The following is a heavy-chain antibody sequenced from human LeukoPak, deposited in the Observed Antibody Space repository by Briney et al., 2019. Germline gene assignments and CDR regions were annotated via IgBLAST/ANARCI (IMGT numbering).Heavy chain of an antibody. V-gene: IGHV4-59*08. CDR2: IYYSGST. CDR1: GGSISSYY. CDR3: ARHAAAGTYYYYGMDV. D-gene: IGHD6-13*01. Sequence: SETLSLTCTVSGGSISSYYWSWIRQPPGKGLEWIGYIYYSGSTNYNPSLKSRVTISVDTSKNQFSLKLSSVTAADTAVYYCARHAAAGTYYYYGMDVWGQGTTVTVSS. J-gene: IGHJ6*02.